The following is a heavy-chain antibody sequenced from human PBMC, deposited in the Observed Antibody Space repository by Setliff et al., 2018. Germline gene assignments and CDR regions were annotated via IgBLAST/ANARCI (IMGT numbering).Heavy chain of an antibody. CDR2: IYHSGSA. D-gene: IGHD3-10*01. V-gene: IGHV4-38-2*02. J-gene: IGHJ4*02. CDR1: GHSISSRYY. Sequence: PSETLSLTCIVSGHSISSRYYWGWIRQPPGKGLAWIGSIYHSGSAYYNPSLKSRVTISVDMSKNQFSLKLSSVTAADTAVYYCARLRPERGSGTPDYWGQGTLVTVSS. CDR3: ARLRPERGSGTPDY.